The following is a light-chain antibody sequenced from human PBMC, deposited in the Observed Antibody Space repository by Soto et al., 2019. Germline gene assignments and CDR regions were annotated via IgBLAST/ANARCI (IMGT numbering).Light chain of an antibody. J-gene: IGLJ2*01. CDR2: DVT. CDR1: SSDVGGYKF. CDR3: CSYTATSSYVL. V-gene: IGLV2-14*01. Sequence: QSALTQPASVSGSPGQSITISCTGTSSDVGGYKFVSWYQHHPGEAPKLIIYDVTNRPSGISNRFSGSKSCNTASLTISGLQAEDEADYYCCSYTATSSYVLFGGGTKLTVL.